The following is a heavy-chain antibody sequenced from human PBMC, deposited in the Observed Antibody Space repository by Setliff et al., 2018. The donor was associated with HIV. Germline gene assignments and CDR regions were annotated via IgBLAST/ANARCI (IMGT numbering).Heavy chain of an antibody. Sequence: SETLSLTCAVYGGSFSGYYWSWIRQLPGKGLEWIGEINHSGSTNYNPSLKSRVTISVDTSKNQFSLKLSSVTAADTAVYYCARDRYTWNYGKNYMDVWGKGTTVTVSS. CDR2: INHSGST. V-gene: IGHV4-34*01. D-gene: IGHD1-7*01. J-gene: IGHJ6*03. CDR3: ARDRYTWNYGKNYMDV. CDR1: GGSFSGYY.